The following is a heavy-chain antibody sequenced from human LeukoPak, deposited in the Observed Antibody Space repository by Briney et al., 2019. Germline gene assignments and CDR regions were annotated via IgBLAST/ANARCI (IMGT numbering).Heavy chain of an antibody. D-gene: IGHD5-18*01. J-gene: IGHJ4*02. V-gene: IGHV7-4-1*02. Sequence: ASVKLSCTASGYTFTSYAMNLVRQAPGQGLEWMGWINTNTGNPTYAQGFTGRFGFSLATSVSTAYLQVSSLKAEDTAVYYCARGQRYSCGSRRDYWGQGTLVTVSS. CDR3: ARGQRYSCGSRRDY. CDR1: GYTFTSYA. CDR2: INTNTGNP.